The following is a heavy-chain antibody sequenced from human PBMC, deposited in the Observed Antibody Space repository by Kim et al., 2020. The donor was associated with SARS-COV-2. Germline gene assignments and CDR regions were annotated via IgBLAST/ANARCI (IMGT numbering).Heavy chain of an antibody. CDR3: AGDAMVQGWFDP. Sequence: SETLSLTCTVSGGSISSYYWSWIRQPPGKGLQWIGYIYYSGSTNYNPSLKSRVTISVDTSKNQFSLKLSSVTAADTAVYYCAGDAMVQGWFDPWGQGTLVTVSS. V-gene: IGHV4-59*01. CDR2: IYYSGST. J-gene: IGHJ5*02. D-gene: IGHD3-10*01. CDR1: GGSISSYY.